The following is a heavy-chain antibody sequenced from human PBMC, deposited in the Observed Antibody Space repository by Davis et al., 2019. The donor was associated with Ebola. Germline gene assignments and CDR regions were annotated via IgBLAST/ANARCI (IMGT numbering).Heavy chain of an antibody. D-gene: IGHD3-10*01. CDR3: ARDYGGDAFDI. J-gene: IGHJ3*02. V-gene: IGHV3-21*01. CDR2: ISSSSSYI. Sequence: GESLKISCAASGFTFSSYSMNWVRQAPGKGLEWVSSISSSSSYIYYADSVKGRFTIPRDNAKNSLYLQMNSLRAEDTAVYYCARDYGGDAFDIWGQGTMVTVSS. CDR1: GFTFSSYS.